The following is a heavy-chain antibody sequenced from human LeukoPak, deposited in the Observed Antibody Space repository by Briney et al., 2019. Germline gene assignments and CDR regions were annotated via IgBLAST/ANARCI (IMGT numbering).Heavy chain of an antibody. J-gene: IGHJ5*02. CDR3: ARREAHITIFGVVIGNWFDP. V-gene: IGHV4-4*07. D-gene: IGHD3-3*01. CDR2: IYTSGST. Sequence: SETLSLTCTVSGGSISSYYWSWIRQPAGKGLEWIGRIYTSGSTNYNPSLKSRVTISVDTSKNQFSLKLSSVTAADTAVYYCARREAHITIFGVVIGNWFDPWDQGTLVTVSS. CDR1: GGSISSYY.